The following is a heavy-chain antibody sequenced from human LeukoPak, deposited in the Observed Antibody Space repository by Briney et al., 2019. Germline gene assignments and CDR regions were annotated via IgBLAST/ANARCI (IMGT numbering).Heavy chain of an antibody. CDR2: VDGGGSGT. Sequence: GGSLRLSCAASGFTLSSYAMTWVRQAPGRGLEWVSSVDGGGSGTYYADSVKGRLTISRDNSKDTLYLQMNGLRAEDTAVYFCAKQSAGSAAWYSLHYDFWGQGTLVTVSS. D-gene: IGHD6-13*01. CDR1: GFTLSSYA. J-gene: IGHJ4*02. CDR3: AKQSAGSAAWYSLHYDF. V-gene: IGHV3-23*01.